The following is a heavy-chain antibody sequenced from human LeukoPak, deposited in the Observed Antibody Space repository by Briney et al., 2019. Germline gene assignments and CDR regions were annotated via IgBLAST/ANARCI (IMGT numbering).Heavy chain of an antibody. Sequence: PGGSLRLSCAASGFTFSSYAMNWVRQAPGKGLECVSYISSSGSTIYYADSVKGRFTISRDNAKNSLYLQMNSLRAEDTAVYYCAREVYCSSTSCYAPPENWFDPWGQGTLVTVSS. J-gene: IGHJ5*02. CDR3: AREVYCSSTSCYAPPENWFDP. CDR1: GFTFSSYA. V-gene: IGHV3-48*03. D-gene: IGHD2-2*01. CDR2: ISSSGSTI.